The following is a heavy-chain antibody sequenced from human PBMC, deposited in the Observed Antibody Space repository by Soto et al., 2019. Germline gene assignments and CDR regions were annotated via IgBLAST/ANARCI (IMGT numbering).Heavy chain of an antibody. V-gene: IGHV4-61*01. CDR1: GTSVSSGSYY. D-gene: IGHD1-26*01. CDR3: ARRYGSAFDI. J-gene: IGHJ3*02. CDR2: IYYDGSS. Sequence: PSETLSLTCTVSGTSVSSGSYYWSWIRQPPGKGLEWIGYIYYDGSSIYNQSLKSQLTKSLDTSKNQITHKLTYITTADTAVYYCARRYGSAFDIWGQGTMVTVSS.